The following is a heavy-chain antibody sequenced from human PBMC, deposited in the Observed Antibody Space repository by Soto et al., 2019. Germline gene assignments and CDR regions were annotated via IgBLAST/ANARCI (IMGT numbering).Heavy chain of an antibody. CDR2: ISAYNGNT. Sequence: GASVKVSCKASGYTFTSYGISWVRQAPGQGLEWMGWISAYNGNTNYAQKLQGRVTMTTDTSTSTAYMELRSLRSDDTAVYYCARDPPPRIAVAGTWDYWGQGTLVTVSS. CDR1: GYTFTSYG. CDR3: ARDPPPRIAVAGTWDY. D-gene: IGHD6-19*01. J-gene: IGHJ4*02. V-gene: IGHV1-18*01.